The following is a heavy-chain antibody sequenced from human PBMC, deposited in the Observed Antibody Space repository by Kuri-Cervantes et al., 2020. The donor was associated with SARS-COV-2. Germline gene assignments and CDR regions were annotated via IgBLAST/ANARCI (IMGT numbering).Heavy chain of an antibody. CDR2: ISHDGTNK. D-gene: IGHD3-3*01. CDR3: ARDGSPSVWSGYYTDY. J-gene: IGHJ4*02. V-gene: IGHV3-30*03. CDR1: GFTFSSYG. Sequence: GESLKISCAASGFTFSSYGMHWVRQAPGKGLEWVAVISHDGTNKDYADSLKGLFTISRDNSKNTLYLEMNSLRAEDTAVYYCARDGSPSVWSGYYTDYWGQGTLVTVSS.